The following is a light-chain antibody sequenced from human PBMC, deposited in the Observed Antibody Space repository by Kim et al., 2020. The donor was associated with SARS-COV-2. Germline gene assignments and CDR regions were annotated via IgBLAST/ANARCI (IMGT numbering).Light chain of an antibody. V-gene: IGLV3-1*01. Sequence: SYELTQPPSVSVSPGQTASITCSGDKLGDKYACWYQQKPGQSPVPVIYQDSKRPSGIPERFSGSNSGNTATLTISGTQAMDEADYYCQAWDSSSVGFGGG. J-gene: IGLJ2*01. CDR3: QAWDSSSVG. CDR1: KLGDKY. CDR2: QDS.